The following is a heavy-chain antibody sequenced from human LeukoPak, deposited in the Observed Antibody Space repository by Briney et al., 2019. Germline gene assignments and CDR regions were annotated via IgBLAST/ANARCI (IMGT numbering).Heavy chain of an antibody. CDR1: GFTFSDYA. D-gene: IGHD4-11*01. CDR3: ARSIPDYTRFDY. CDR2: FKRNSGQV. V-gene: IGHV3-23*05. Sequence: PGGSLRLSCIASGFTFSDYAMNWVRQAPGKGLEWVSTFKRNSGQVYYAESVRGRFTISRDNSKNTVYLQMSSLRAEDTALYYCARSIPDYTRFDYWGQGALVTLSS. J-gene: IGHJ4*02.